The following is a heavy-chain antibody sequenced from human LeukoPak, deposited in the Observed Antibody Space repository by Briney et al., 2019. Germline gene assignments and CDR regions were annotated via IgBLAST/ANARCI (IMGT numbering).Heavy chain of an antibody. CDR1: GFTFSNAW. CDR2: IKSKTDGGTT. V-gene: IGHV3-15*01. Sequence: PGGSLRLSCAASGFTFSNAWMSWVRQAPGKGLEWVGRIKSKTDGGTTDYAAPVKGRFNVSRDDSKNTLYLEMNSLKTEDSAVYYCTTGHRPPVAGGVDYWGQGTLVTVSS. D-gene: IGHD6-19*01. J-gene: IGHJ4*02. CDR3: TTGHRPPVAGGVDY.